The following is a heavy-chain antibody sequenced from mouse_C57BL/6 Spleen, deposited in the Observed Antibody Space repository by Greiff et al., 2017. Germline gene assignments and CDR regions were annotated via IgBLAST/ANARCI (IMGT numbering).Heavy chain of an antibody. CDR3: ARSAGSYCFAMDD. CDR1: GFTFSDYY. D-gene: IGHD6-1*01. J-gene: IGHJ4*01. Sequence: EVKLVESEGGLVQPGSSMKLSCTASGFTFSDYYMAWVRQVPEKGLEWVANINYDGSSTYYLDSLKSRFIISRDNAKNILYLQMSSLKSEDTATYYCARSAGSYCFAMDDWGQGTSVTVSS. V-gene: IGHV5-16*01. CDR2: INYDGSST.